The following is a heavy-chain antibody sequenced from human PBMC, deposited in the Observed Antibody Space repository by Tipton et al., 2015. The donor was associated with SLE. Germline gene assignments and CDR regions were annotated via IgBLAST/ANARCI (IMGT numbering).Heavy chain of an antibody. CDR3: ATSNWFRGGHNVLGY. D-gene: IGHD6-13*01. Sequence: TLSLTCTVSGGSISSRSHFWNWIRQPPGKGLEWIGSGYYNGNTYYNPSLRGRVTVSVDTSTNLFSLKLSSVTAADTAVYYCATSNWFRGGHNVLGYWGQGTLVTVS. V-gene: IGHV4-39*01. CDR1: GGSISSRSHF. J-gene: IGHJ4*02. CDR2: GYYNGNT.